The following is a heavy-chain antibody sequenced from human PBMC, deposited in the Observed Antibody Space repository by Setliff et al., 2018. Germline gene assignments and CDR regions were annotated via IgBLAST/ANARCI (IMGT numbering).Heavy chain of an antibody. Sequence: SETLSLTCAASGGTFSDYFWGWIRQPPGTGLEWIGSIYYSGDTYYNPSLKSRATVSVDTSTSQFSLRLTSVTAADSAVYFCARYPRRGNGWYPYYVDVWGKGTTVTVSS. CDR3: ARYPRRGNGWYPYYVDV. D-gene: IGHD6-19*01. CDR1: GGTFSDYF. V-gene: IGHV4-39*07. CDR2: IYYSGDT. J-gene: IGHJ6*03.